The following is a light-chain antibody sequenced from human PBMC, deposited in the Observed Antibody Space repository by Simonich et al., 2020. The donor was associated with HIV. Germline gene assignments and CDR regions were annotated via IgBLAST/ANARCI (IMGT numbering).Light chain of an antibody. CDR1: QGISNS. CDR3: QQSYSTPYT. Sequence: DIQMTQSPSSLSASVGDRVTITCRASQGISNSLAWYQQKPGKAPNLLLYGASRLESGVPPRFSGSGYGTVYTLTISSLQPEDFATYYCQQSYSTPYTFGQGTKLEIK. CDR2: GAS. V-gene: IGKV1-NL1*01. J-gene: IGKJ2*01.